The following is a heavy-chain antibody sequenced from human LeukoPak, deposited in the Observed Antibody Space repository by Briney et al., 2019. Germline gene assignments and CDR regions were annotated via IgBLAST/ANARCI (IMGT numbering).Heavy chain of an antibody. CDR3: ARLKDDVTKLDY. D-gene: IGHD2-8*01. V-gene: IGHV3-7*01. J-gene: IGHJ4*02. CDR2: INQGGSRL. Sequence: GGSLRLSCAGSGFTFGRYWRSWVRQAPGKGLEGVASINQGGSRLHYLDSVTGRFIISRDDAQNSLFLQMTRLRVDDTAVYYCARLKDDVTKLDYWGQGTLVSVSS. CDR1: GFTFGRYW.